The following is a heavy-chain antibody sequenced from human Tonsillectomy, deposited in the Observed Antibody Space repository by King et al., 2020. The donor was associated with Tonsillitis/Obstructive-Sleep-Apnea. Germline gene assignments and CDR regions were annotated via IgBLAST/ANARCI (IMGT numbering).Heavy chain of an antibody. CDR2: IHYSGST. J-gene: IGHJ6*03. V-gene: IGHV4-59*01. CDR1: GGSITNYF. CDR3: ARLPALDMDV. D-gene: IGHD2-2*01. Sequence: QLQESGPRLVKPSETLSLTCTVSGGSITNYFWSWIRQPPGRGLDWIGYIHYSGSTNYTPSLKSRVTISLDTSKNQFSLNLRSVTAADTAEYYCARLPALDMDVWGKGTTVTVSS.